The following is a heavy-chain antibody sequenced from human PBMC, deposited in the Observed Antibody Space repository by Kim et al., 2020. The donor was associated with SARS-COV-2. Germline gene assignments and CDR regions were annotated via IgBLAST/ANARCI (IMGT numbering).Heavy chain of an antibody. CDR3: TRGVLAGGADV. V-gene: IGHV3-9*01. D-gene: IGHD3-3*02. J-gene: IGHJ6*02. Sequence: GYADSVKGRFIIARYKDKNFLYLQMNSLRPEDTALYYCTRGVLAGGADVWGQGTAVIVSS.